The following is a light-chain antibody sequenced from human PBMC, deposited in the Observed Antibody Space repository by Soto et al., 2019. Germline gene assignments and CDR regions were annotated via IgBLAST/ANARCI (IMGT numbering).Light chain of an antibody. CDR3: QQYNDWLWT. V-gene: IGKV3-15*01. CDR1: QSVTYD. J-gene: IGKJ1*01. Sequence: TQSPATLSASAGERVALSCRATQSVTYDLAWYQQKPGQAPRLLIYGASTRPTGIPARFSGRGSGTEITLTITSLQSEDVAVYYCQQYNDWLWTFGQGTKVDIK. CDR2: GAS.